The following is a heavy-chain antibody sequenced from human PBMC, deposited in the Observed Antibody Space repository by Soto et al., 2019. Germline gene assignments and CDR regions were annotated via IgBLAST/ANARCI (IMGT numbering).Heavy chain of an antibody. V-gene: IGHV3-7*01. CDR1: GFTCRDYW. Sequence: PVGSLRLSCAASGFTCRDYWMIWVRQAPGKGLEWVANINREGTQKNYLDSVTGRFTVSRDNAQTSLYLQMDSLRAEDTAIYFCVRDLSPYDRNSYYDAFDLWGQGTMVTVSS. CDR3: VRDLSPYDRNSYYDAFDL. J-gene: IGHJ3*01. D-gene: IGHD3-10*01. CDR2: INREGTQK.